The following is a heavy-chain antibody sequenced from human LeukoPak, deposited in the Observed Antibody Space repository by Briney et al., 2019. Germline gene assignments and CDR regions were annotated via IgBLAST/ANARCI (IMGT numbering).Heavy chain of an antibody. CDR1: GFTFSSYG. CDR3: ARDPLYYDFWSGYYGQTYGMDV. D-gene: IGHD3-3*01. CDR2: ISYDGSNK. Sequence: GGSLRLSCAASGFTFSSYGMHWVRQAPGKGLEWVAVISYDGSNKYYADSVKGRFTISRDNSKNTLYLQMNSLRAEDTAVYYCARDPLYYDFWSGYYGQTYGMDVWGQGTTVTVSS. V-gene: IGHV3-30*03. J-gene: IGHJ6*02.